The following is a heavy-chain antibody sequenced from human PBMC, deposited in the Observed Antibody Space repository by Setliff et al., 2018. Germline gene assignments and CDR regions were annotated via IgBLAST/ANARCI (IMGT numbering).Heavy chain of an antibody. Sequence: ASVKVSCKATGYTLSRHYMHWVRQAPGQGLEWMGIINPGGGSASIVQKFQGRVTMTSDTSTSAVYLDLSGLTSEDTAVYYCARAGVAATARKGLLEYWGQGTLVTVSS. CDR3: ARAGVAATARKGLLEY. CDR1: GYTLSRHY. D-gene: IGHD6-13*01. CDR2: INPGGGSA. V-gene: IGHV1-46*01. J-gene: IGHJ1*01.